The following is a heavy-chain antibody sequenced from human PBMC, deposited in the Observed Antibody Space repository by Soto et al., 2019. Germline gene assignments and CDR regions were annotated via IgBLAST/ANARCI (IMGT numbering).Heavy chain of an antibody. CDR2: INPNSGGT. Sequence: QVQLVQSGGEVKKPGASVKVSCKASGYTFTGYYMHWVRQAPGQGLEWMGWINPNSGGTNYAQKFQGRVTMTRDTSISTAYMELSRLRSDDTAVYYCARDTYDSSGYYLNWFDPWGQGTLVTVSS. D-gene: IGHD3-22*01. CDR3: ARDTYDSSGYYLNWFDP. CDR1: GYTFTGYY. V-gene: IGHV1-2*02. J-gene: IGHJ5*02.